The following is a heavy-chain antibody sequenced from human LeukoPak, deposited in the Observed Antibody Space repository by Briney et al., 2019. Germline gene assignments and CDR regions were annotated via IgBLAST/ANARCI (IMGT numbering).Heavy chain of an antibody. D-gene: IGHD1-26*01. V-gene: IGHV1-2*02. CDR2: SNPKSGDT. CDR3: ARDGYSGRFDP. Sequence: ASVKVSCKGSGYTFSGYYMHWVRQAPGQGLEWIGWSNPKSGDTKYAQKFQGRVTMTRDTSISTAYMELSWLRSDDTAVYYCARDGYSGRFDPWGQGTLVTVSS. J-gene: IGHJ5*02. CDR1: GYTFSGYY.